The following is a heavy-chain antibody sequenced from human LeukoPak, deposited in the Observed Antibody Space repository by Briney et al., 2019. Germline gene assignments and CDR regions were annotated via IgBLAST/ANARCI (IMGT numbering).Heavy chain of an antibody. CDR2: ISWNSGSI. Sequence: GGSLRLSCAASGFTFDDYAMHWVRQAPGKGLEWVSGISWNSGSIGYADSVKGRFTISRDNSKNTLFLQMNSLRAEDTAVYYCASHGDYYNWFDPWGQGTLVTVSS. CDR1: GFTFDDYA. V-gene: IGHV3-9*01. J-gene: IGHJ5*02. D-gene: IGHD4-17*01. CDR3: ASHGDYYNWFDP.